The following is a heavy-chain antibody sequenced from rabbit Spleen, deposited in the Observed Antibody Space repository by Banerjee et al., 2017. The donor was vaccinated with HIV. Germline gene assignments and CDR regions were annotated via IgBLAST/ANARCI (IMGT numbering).Heavy chain of an antibody. Sequence: QSLEESGGGLVKPGASLTLTCKAYGFDFNSGYDMCWVRQAPGKGLESIACIYTGFIGSTWYASWAKGRFTISKTSSTTVTLQMTSLTAAYTATYFCARDHVSSAGYSLHLWGQGTLVTVS. CDR3: ARDHVSSAGYSLHL. CDR1: GFDFNSGYD. D-gene: IGHD7-1*01. J-gene: IGHJ3*01. V-gene: IGHV1S40*01. CDR2: IYTGFIGST.